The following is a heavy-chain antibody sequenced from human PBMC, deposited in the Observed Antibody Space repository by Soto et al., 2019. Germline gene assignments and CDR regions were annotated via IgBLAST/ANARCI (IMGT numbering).Heavy chain of an antibody. CDR1: GYTFTSYG. CDR2: IIPILGIA. CDR3: ARVLVNSQSYYYYGMDV. J-gene: IGHJ6*02. V-gene: IGHV1-69*04. Sequence: SVKVSCKASGYTFTSYGISWVRQAPGQGLEWMGRIIPILGIANYAQKFQGRVTITADKSTSTAYMELSSLRSEDTAVYYCARVLVNSQSYYYYGMDVWGQGTTVTVS. D-gene: IGHD3-3*02.